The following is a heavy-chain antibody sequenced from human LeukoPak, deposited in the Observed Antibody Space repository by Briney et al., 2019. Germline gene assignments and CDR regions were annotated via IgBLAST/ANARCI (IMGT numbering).Heavy chain of an antibody. Sequence: GGSLRLSCVVSGFTFSSYAMSWVRQAPGKGLEWVSAISGSGGSTYYADSVKGRFTISRDNSKNTLYLQMNSLRAEDTAVYYCAKVFPGGSPWLPGYWGQGTLVTVSS. CDR1: GFTFSSYA. J-gene: IGHJ4*02. D-gene: IGHD3-9*01. CDR3: AKVFPGGSPWLPGY. CDR2: ISGSGGST. V-gene: IGHV3-23*01.